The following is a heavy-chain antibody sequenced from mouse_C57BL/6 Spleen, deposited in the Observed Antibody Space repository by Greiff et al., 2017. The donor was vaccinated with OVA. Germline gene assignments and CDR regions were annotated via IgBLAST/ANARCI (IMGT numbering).Heavy chain of an antibody. CDR3: ARSGSNYVFDY. D-gene: IGHD2-5*01. CDR1: GYTFTSYW. V-gene: IGHV1-69*01. CDR2: IDPSDSYT. Sequence: QVQLQQPGAELVMPGASVKLSCKASGYTFTSYWMHWVKQRPGQGLEWIGEIDPSDSYTNYNQKFKGKSTLTVDKSSSTAYMQISSLTSEDSAVYYCARSGSNYVFDYWGQGTTLTVSS. J-gene: IGHJ2*01.